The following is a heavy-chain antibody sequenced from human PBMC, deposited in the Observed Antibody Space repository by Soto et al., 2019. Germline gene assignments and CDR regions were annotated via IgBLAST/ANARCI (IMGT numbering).Heavy chain of an antibody. D-gene: IGHD3-22*01. CDR1: GFTFSYYG. V-gene: IGHV3-33*04. Sequence: GGSLRLSCAASGFTFSYYGMHWVRQAPGKGLEWVAIMWSEGTTKYYADSVKGRFSISRDNSKNTVYLQMNSLRAEDTAVYYCARGGYDTASPYNWFDPWGQGTPVTVSS. CDR3: ARGGYDTASPYNWFDP. CDR2: MWSEGTTK. J-gene: IGHJ5*02.